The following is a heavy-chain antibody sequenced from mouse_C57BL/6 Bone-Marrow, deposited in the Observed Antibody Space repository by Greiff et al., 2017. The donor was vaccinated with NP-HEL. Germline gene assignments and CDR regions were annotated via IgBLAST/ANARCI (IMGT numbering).Heavy chain of an antibody. V-gene: IGHV14-4*01. Sequence: EVQLQQSGAELVRPGASVKLSCTASGFNIKNDYMHWVKQRPEQGLEWIGWIDPENGDTEYASKFQGKATITADTSSNTAYLQLSSLTSEDPAVYSCTTGYYYGSSYPAYGGQGTLVTVSA. J-gene: IGHJ3*01. D-gene: IGHD1-1*01. CDR2: IDPENGDT. CDR1: GFNIKNDY. CDR3: TTGYYYGSSYPAY.